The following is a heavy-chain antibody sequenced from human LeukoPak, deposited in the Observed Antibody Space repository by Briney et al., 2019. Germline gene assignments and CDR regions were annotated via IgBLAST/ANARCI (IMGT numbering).Heavy chain of an antibody. V-gene: IGHV4-34*01. J-gene: IGHJ4*02. CDR2: INHSGST. CDR3: ARDLGSPIAAAGRTSN. Sequence: SETLSLTCAVYGGSFSGYYWSWIRQPPGKGLEWIGEINHSGSTNYNPSLKSRVTISVDTSKNQFSLKLSSVTAADTAVYYCARDLGSPIAAAGRTSNWGQGTLVTVSS. CDR1: GGSFSGYY. D-gene: IGHD6-13*01.